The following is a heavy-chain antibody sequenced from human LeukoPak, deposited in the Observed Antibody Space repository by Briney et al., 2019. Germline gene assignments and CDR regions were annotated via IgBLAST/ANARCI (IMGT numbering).Heavy chain of an antibody. CDR3: ARPSVITIRQFYFDY. CDR1: GFSFSGYS. Sequence: GGPLRLSCAASGFSFSGYSMTWVRQAPGKGLEWVSYISGGSATIYYADSVKGRITISRDNAKNSLYLQMNSLRDDDTAVYYCARPSVITIRQFYFDYWGQGALVTVSS. CDR2: ISGGSATI. D-gene: IGHD1-14*01. V-gene: IGHV3-48*02. J-gene: IGHJ4*02.